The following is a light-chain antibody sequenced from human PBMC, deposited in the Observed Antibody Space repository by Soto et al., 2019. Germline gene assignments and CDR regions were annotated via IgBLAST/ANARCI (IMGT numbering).Light chain of an antibody. CDR2: DAS. CDR1: QSVDSK. Sequence: EIVMTQSPATLSVSPGERAIFSCRASQSVDSKLAWYQQKLGQAPRLLIYDASTRATGIPARFSGSESGTEFTLTISSLQSEFFVIYYRQQYSVCNTFGVGT. CDR3: QQYSVCNT. V-gene: IGKV3D-15*01. J-gene: IGKJ4*01.